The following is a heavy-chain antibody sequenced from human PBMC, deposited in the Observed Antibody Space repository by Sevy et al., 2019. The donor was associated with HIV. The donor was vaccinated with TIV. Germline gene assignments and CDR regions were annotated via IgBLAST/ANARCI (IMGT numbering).Heavy chain of an antibody. J-gene: IGHJ4*02. CDR3: TRVRSSSFFDY. CDR2: IRSKAYGGTT. D-gene: IGHD6-13*01. V-gene: IGHV3-49*04. CDR1: GFTFGDYA. Sequence: GGSLRLSCTASGFTFGDYAMSWVRQAPGKGLEWVGFIRSKAYGGTTKYAASVKGRFIISRDDSKSIAYLQMNSLKTEDIAVYYCTRVRSSSFFDYWGQGTLVTVSS.